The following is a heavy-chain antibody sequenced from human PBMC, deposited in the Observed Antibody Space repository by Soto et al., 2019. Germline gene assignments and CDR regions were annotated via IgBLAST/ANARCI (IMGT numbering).Heavy chain of an antibody. V-gene: IGHV4-34*01. CDR2: INHSGST. Sequence: SETLSLTCAVYGGSFSGYYWSWIRQPPGKGLEWIGEINHSGSTNYNPSLKSRVTISVDTSKNQFSLKLSSVTAADTAVYYCARGIAVAFMDVWGKGTTVTVS. CDR1: GGSFSGYY. D-gene: IGHD6-19*01. J-gene: IGHJ6*03. CDR3: ARGIAVAFMDV.